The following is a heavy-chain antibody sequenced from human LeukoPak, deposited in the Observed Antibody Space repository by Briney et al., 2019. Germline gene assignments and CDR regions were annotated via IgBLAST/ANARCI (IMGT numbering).Heavy chain of an antibody. CDR3: VTGGAFDI. CDR1: GFTFSGSA. CDR2: VKQDGSEK. V-gene: IGHV3-7*01. Sequence: GGSLRPSCAASGFTFSGSAMHWVRQAPGKGLEWVANVKQDGSEKYYVDSVKGRFTISRDNAKNSLYLQMNSLRAEDTAVYYCVTGGAFDIWGQGTMVTVSS. J-gene: IGHJ3*02.